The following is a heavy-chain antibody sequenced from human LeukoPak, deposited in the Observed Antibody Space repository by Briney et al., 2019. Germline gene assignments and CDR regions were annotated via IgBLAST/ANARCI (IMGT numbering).Heavy chain of an antibody. CDR1: GFIFSNHA. D-gene: IGHD2-15*01. J-gene: IGHJ4*02. Sequence: GSLRLSCAASGFIFSNHAMNWVRQAPGKGLEWVSIISGSGTVTYYADSVKGRFTISRDNSKSTLYLQMNSLRAEDTAVYYCAKTSVGEGRIIASGYFDNWGQGTLVTVSS. V-gene: IGHV3-23*01. CDR3: AKTSVGEGRIIASGYFDN. CDR2: ISGSGTVT.